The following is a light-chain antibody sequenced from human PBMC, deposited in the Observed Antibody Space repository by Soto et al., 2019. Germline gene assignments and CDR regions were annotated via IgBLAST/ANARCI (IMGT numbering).Light chain of an antibody. CDR1: SSDVGGYNF. CDR2: EVN. CDR3: CSYAGTSTVL. J-gene: IGLJ2*01. V-gene: IGLV2-23*02. Sequence: QSALTQPASVSGSPGQSITISCTGTSSDVGGYNFVSWYQQHPGEAPKLIISEVNKRPSGASNRFSGSKSGNTASLTISGLQAEDEADYYCCSYAGTSTVLFGGGTKVTVL.